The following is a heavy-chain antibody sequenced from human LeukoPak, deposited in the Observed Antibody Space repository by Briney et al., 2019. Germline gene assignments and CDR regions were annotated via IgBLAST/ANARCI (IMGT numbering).Heavy chain of an antibody. CDR3: ARPPSSGYLGVAFDI. J-gene: IGHJ3*02. V-gene: IGHV3-21*01. D-gene: IGHD3-22*01. CDR1: GFTFSSYT. CDR2: ISSGSTYI. Sequence: GGSLRLSCAASGFTFSSYTMNWVRQAPGKGLEWVSSISSGSTYIYYADSMKGRFTISRDNSKNTLYLQMNSLRAEDTAVYYCARPPSSGYLGVAFDIWGQGTMVTVSS.